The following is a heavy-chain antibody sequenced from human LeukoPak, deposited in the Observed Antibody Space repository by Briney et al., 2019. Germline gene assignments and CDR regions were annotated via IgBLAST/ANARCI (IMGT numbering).Heavy chain of an antibody. Sequence: PSETLSLTCTVSGGSISSSSYYWGWIRQPPGKGLEWIGYIYYSGSTNYNPSLKSRVTISIDTSKNQFSLNLSSVTAADTAVYFCARGRSGWDTFDIWGQGTMVTVSS. CDR3: ARGRSGWDTFDI. D-gene: IGHD6-19*01. V-gene: IGHV4-61*05. J-gene: IGHJ3*02. CDR2: IYYSGST. CDR1: GGSISSSSYY.